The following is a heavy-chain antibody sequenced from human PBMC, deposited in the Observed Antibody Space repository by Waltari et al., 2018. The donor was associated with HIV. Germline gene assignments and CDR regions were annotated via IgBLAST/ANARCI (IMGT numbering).Heavy chain of an antibody. D-gene: IGHD3-22*01. V-gene: IGHV4-4*07. J-gene: IGHJ4*02. Sequence: QVQLQESGPGLVKPSETLYLTCTVSGGSIRGYYCSWIRQPAGKGLEWIGRIYTNGNTNYNPSLKSRVTLSVDTSKNQFSLKLNSVTAADTAVYYCARALRGAYDEGDYWGQGTLVTVSS. CDR3: ARALRGAYDEGDY. CDR1: GGSIRGYY. CDR2: IYTNGNT.